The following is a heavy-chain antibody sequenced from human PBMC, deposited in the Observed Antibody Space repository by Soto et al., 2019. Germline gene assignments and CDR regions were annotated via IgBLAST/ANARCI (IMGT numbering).Heavy chain of an antibody. Sequence: GGSLSFSCAASGFTFSSYAMSWVRQAPGKGLEWVSAISGSGGSTYYADSVKGRFTISRDNSKNTLYLQMNSLRAEDTAVYYCAKDVAFTTVVTPGVDYWGQGTLVTVSS. J-gene: IGHJ4*02. V-gene: IGHV3-23*01. CDR2: ISGSGGST. CDR3: AKDVAFTTVVTPGVDY. CDR1: GFTFSSYA. D-gene: IGHD4-17*01.